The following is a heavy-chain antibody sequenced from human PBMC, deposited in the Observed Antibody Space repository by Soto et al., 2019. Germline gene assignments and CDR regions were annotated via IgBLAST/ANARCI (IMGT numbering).Heavy chain of an antibody. D-gene: IGHD4-4*01. CDR2: TYYRSKWYY. CDR3: ATNPAVTIENNWFDP. V-gene: IGHV6-1*01. Sequence: QVQLQQSGPGLVKPSQTLSLTCAISGDSASSNTTAWNWIRQSPSRGLEWLGRTYYRSKWYYDCAVFMKSRITINPDTSKHQFSLQLNSVTPEDTAVYYCATNPAVTIENNWFDPWGQGTLVTVSS. J-gene: IGHJ5*02. CDR1: GDSASSNTTA.